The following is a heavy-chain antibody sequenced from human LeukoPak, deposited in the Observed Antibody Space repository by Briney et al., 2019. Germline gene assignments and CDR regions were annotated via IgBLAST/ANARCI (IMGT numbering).Heavy chain of an antibody. CDR1: GGSFSGYY. CDR2: INHSGST. CDR3: ARVAYSSGWKH. J-gene: IGHJ1*01. Sequence: SETLSLTCAVYGGSFSGYYWSWIRQPPGKGLEWIGEINHSGSTNYNPSLKSRVTISVDTSKNQFSLKLSSVTAADTAVYYCARVAYSSGWKHWGQGTLVTVSS. D-gene: IGHD6-19*01. V-gene: IGHV4-34*01.